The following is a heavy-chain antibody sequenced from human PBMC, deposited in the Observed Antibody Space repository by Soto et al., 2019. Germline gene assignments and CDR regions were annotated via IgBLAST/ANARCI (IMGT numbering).Heavy chain of an antibody. Sequence: QVQLVQSGAEVKRPGSSVKVSCKTSGGAFSNYPISWVRQAPGQGLEWMGEIIPMFGTRNYAQKFQGRLTITADESTSTAYMELSSMRSEDTAVYYCARPSLAAATKGYVFWGQGTLVTVSS. CDR2: IIPMFGTR. J-gene: IGHJ4*02. V-gene: IGHV1-69*01. CDR3: ARPSLAAATKGYVF. CDR1: GGAFSNYP. D-gene: IGHD6-13*01.